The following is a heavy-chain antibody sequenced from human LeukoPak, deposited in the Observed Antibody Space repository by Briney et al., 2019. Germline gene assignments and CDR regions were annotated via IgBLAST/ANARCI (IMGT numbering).Heavy chain of an antibody. CDR2: IYTSGST. V-gene: IGHV4-4*07. D-gene: IGHD3-22*01. J-gene: IGHJ3*02. Sequence: SETLSLTCTVSGGSISSYYWSWIRQPAGKGLEWIGRIYTSGSTNYNPSLKSRVTMSVDTSKNQFSLKLNSVTAADTAVYYCAVAPYYESSAYYPISDAFDIRGPGTMVSVSS. CDR1: GGSISSYY. CDR3: AVAPYYESSAYYPISDAFDI.